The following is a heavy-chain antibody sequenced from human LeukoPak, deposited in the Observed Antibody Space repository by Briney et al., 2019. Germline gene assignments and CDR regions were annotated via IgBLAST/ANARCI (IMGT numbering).Heavy chain of an antibody. CDR2: IYYSGST. CDR1: GGSISSYY. CDR3: ARGPFDYYDSSGYYTYRGWFDP. J-gene: IGHJ5*02. D-gene: IGHD3-22*01. V-gene: IGHV4-59*01. Sequence: SETLSLTCTVSGGSISSYYWSWIRQPPGKGLEWIGYIYYSGSTNYNPSLKSRVTISVDTSKNQFSLKLSSVTAADTAVYYCARGPFDYYDSSGYYTYRGWFDPWGQGTLVTVSS.